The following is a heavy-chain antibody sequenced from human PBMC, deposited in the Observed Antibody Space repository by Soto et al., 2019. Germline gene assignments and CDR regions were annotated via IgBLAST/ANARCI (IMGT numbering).Heavy chain of an antibody. CDR1: GFTFSSYW. CDR2: INSDGSST. Sequence: GGSLRLSCAASGFTFSSYWMHWVRQAPGKGLVWVSRINSDGSSTSYADSVKGRFTISRDNAKNTLSLQMNSPRAEDTAVYYCARAPTKSYSTPRYYGMDVWGQGTTVTVSS. V-gene: IGHV3-74*01. J-gene: IGHJ6*02. CDR3: ARAPTKSYSTPRYYGMDV. D-gene: IGHD4-4*01.